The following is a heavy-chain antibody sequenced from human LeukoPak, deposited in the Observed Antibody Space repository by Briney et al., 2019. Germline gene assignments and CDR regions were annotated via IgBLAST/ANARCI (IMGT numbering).Heavy chain of an antibody. CDR3: AKALLSVAGRDAFDI. CDR1: GFTFSTYA. D-gene: IGHD2-15*01. CDR2: ISYDGSNK. Sequence: SGGSLRLSCVASGFTFSTYAMHWVRQAPGKGLEWVAVISYDGSNKYYADSVKGRFTISRDNSKNTLYLQMNSLRAEDTAVYYCAKALLSVAGRDAFDIWGQGTMVTVSS. V-gene: IGHV3-30*04. J-gene: IGHJ3*02.